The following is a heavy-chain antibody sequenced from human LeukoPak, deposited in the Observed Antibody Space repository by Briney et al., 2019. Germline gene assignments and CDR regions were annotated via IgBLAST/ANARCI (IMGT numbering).Heavy chain of an antibody. J-gene: IGHJ4*02. CDR2: LTGSGST. V-gene: IGHV3-23*01. CDR3: ARDPLGGYYFDY. Sequence: GSLRLSCVASGFAFSSFAMSWVRQAPGKGLEWVSGLTGSGSTYHADSVKGRFTISRDNSKNTLYLQMNSLRAEDTAVYYCARDPLGGYYFDYWGQGTLVTVSS. CDR1: GFAFSSFA. D-gene: IGHD3-16*01.